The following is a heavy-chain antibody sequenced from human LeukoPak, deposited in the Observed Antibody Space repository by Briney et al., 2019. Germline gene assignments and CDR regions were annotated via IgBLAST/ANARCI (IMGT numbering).Heavy chain of an antibody. Sequence: SVKVSCKASGYTFTSYAISWVRQAPGQGLEWMGRIIPILGIANYAQKFQGRVTITADKSTSTAYMELSSLRSEDTAVYYCARAPNYDSSGLSFDYWGQGTLVTVSS. CDR3: ARAPNYDSSGLSFDY. D-gene: IGHD3-22*01. CDR2: IIPILGIA. CDR1: GYTFTSYA. V-gene: IGHV1-69*04. J-gene: IGHJ4*02.